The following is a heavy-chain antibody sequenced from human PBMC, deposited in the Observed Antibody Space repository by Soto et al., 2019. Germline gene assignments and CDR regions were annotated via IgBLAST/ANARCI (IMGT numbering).Heavy chain of an antibody. J-gene: IGHJ4*02. CDR1: GGTFSSYA. CDR3: ARAQLRLGETNYFDY. CDR2: IIPIFGTA. V-gene: IGHV1-69*13. Sequence: ASVKVSCKASGGTFSSYAISWVRQAPGQGLEWMGGIIPIFGTANYAQKFQGRVTITADESTSTAYMELSSLRSEDTAVYYCARAQLRLGETNYFDYWGQGTRVTVSS. D-gene: IGHD3-16*01.